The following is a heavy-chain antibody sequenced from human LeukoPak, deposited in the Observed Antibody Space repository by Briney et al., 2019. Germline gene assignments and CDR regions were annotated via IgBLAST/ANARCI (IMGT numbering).Heavy chain of an antibody. CDR3: ARPLYYYDSSIFDY. Sequence: GASVKVSCKASGYTFTGYYMHWVRQAPGQGLEWMGWINPNSGGTNYAQKFQGRVTMTRDTSISTAYMELSRLRSDDTAVYYCARPLYYYDSSIFDYWGQGTLVTVSS. CDR2: INPNSGGT. D-gene: IGHD3-22*01. J-gene: IGHJ4*02. V-gene: IGHV1-2*02. CDR1: GYTFTGYY.